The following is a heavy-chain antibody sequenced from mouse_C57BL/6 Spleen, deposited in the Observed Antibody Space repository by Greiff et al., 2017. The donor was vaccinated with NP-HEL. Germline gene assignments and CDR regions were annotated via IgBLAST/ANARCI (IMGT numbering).Heavy chain of an antibody. D-gene: IGHD2-3*01. V-gene: IGHV3-8*01. CDR2: ISYSGST. CDR1: GYSITSDY. CDR3: ARGVYDGYYLFPFAY. J-gene: IGHJ3*01. Sequence: EVQLQQSGPGLAKPSQTLSLTCSVTGYSITSDYWNWIRKFPGNKLEYMGYISYSGSTYYNPSLNSRISITRDTSKNQYYLQLNAVTTEDTATYYGARGVYDGYYLFPFAYWGQGTLVTVSA.